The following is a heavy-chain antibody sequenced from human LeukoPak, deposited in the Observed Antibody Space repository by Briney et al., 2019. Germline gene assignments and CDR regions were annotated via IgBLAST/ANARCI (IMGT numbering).Heavy chain of an antibody. J-gene: IGHJ4*02. V-gene: IGHV3-23*01. Sequence: QPGGSLRLSCAAPGFTFSSYAMSWVRQAPGKGLEWVSTLSGSGGNTYYADSVKGRVTISRDNSKNTLYLQMNSLRAEDTAVYHCAKGSYHYDSADYFDYWGQGTLVTVSS. D-gene: IGHD3-22*01. CDR2: LSGSGGNT. CDR1: GFTFSSYA. CDR3: AKGSYHYDSADYFDY.